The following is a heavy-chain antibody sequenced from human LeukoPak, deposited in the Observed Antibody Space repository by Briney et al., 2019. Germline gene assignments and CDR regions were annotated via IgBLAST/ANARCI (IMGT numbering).Heavy chain of an antibody. CDR3: ARDEYFWSGYYTDY. D-gene: IGHD3-3*01. V-gene: IGHV3-7*01. CDR2: IKQDGSEK. Sequence: QPGGSLRLSCAASGFTFSSYWMSWVRQAPGKGLKWVANIKQDGSEKYYVDSVKGRFTISRDNAKNSLYLQMNSLRAEDTAVYYCARDEYFWSGYYTDYWGQGTLVTVSS. CDR1: GFTFSSYW. J-gene: IGHJ4*02.